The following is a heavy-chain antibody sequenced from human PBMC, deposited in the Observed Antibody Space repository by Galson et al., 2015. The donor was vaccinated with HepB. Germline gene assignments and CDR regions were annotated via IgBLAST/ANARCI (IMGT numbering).Heavy chain of an antibody. Sequence: SVKVSCKASGGTLSSYAISWVRQAPGQGLEWMGGIIPIFGTANYAQKFQGRVTITADESTSTAYMELSSLRSEDTAVYYCARGTPTVVTLRVYYYGMDVWAPGTPVTVSS. V-gene: IGHV1-69*13. CDR1: GGTLSSYA. D-gene: IGHD4-23*01. CDR3: ARGTPTVVTLRVYYYGMDV. J-gene: IGHJ6*02. CDR2: IIPIFGTA.